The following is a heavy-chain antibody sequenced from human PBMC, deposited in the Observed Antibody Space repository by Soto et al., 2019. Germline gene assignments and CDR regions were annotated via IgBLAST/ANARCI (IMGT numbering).Heavy chain of an antibody. J-gene: IGHJ6*02. CDR2: ISSSGSTI. CDR3: ARSDNLWFGELMFNGMDV. Sequence: GGSLRLSCAASGFTFSDYYMSWIRQAPGKGLEWVSYISSSGSTIYYADSVKGRFTISRDNAKNSLYLQMNSLRAEDTAVYYCARSDNLWFGELMFNGMDVWGQGTTVTVSS. CDR1: GFTFSDYY. D-gene: IGHD3-10*01. V-gene: IGHV3-11*01.